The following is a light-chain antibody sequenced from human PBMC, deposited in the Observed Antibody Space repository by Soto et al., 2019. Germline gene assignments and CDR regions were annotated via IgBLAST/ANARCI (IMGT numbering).Light chain of an antibody. Sequence: QSVLTQPASVSGSPGQSITISCTGTSGDVGVYKFVSWYQQHPGKAPKLIIYEVSNRPSGVSSRFSGSMSGHTAPLTISGLQAEAEADYYCGSYTGTIYVFGTGTKVTVL. CDR2: EVS. CDR1: SGDVGVYKF. J-gene: IGLJ1*01. CDR3: GSYTGTIYV. V-gene: IGLV2-14*01.